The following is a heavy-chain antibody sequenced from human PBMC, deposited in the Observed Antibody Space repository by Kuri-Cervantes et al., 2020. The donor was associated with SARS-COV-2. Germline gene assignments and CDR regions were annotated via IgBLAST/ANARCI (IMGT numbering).Heavy chain of an antibody. V-gene: IGHV3-30*02. CDR3: AKDVSSTSGQKGAFDI. D-gene: IGHD2-2*01. CDR2: IRYDGSNK. Sequence: GGSLRLSCAASGFTFSSYGMHWVRQAPGKGLEWVAFIRYDGSNKYYADSVKGRFTISRDNSKNTLYLQMNSLRAEDTAVYYCAKDVSSTSGQKGAFDIWGQGTMVTVSS. CDR1: GFTFSSYG. J-gene: IGHJ3*02.